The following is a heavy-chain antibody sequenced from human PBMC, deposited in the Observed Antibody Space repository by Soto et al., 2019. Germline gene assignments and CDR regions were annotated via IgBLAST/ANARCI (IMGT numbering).Heavy chain of an antibody. J-gene: IGHJ3*01. Sequence: QAGGSLRLSCAASGFTFSSYWMSWVRQAPGKGLEWVANIKQDGSEKWYVDSVKGRFTISRDNAKKSLFLQMNSLRVEDTAVYYCARGDYHDSSGPFSDAFDGWGQGTMVTVSS. CDR2: IKQDGSEK. CDR3: ARGDYHDSSGPFSDAFDG. D-gene: IGHD3-22*01. CDR1: GFTFSSYW. V-gene: IGHV3-7*04.